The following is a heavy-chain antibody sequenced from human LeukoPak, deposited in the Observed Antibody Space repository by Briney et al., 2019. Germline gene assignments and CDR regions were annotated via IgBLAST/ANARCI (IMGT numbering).Heavy chain of an antibody. V-gene: IGHV3-23*01. CDR1: GFTFSSYA. Sequence: GGSLRLSCAASGFTFSSYAMSWVRQAPGKGLEWVSAISGSGGSTYCADSVKGRFTISRDNSKNTLYLQMNSLRAEDTAVYYCAKHDGAAVAGIFDYWGQGTLVTVSS. CDR3: AKHDGAAVAGIFDY. D-gene: IGHD6-19*01. CDR2: ISGSGGST. J-gene: IGHJ4*02.